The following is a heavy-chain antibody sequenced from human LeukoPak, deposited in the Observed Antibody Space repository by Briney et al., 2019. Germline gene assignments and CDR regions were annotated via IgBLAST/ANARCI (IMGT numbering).Heavy chain of an antibody. CDR2: ISSSSSYI. D-gene: IGHD5-18*01. CDR3: ARGARYSYGDY. J-gene: IGHJ4*02. CDR1: GFTFSSYS. V-gene: IGHV3-21*01. Sequence: PGGSLRLSCAAAGFTFSSYSMNWVRQAPGEGLEWVSSISSSSSYIYYADSVKVRFTISRDNAKNSLYLQMNSLRAEDTAVYYCARGARYSYGDYWGQGTLVTVSS.